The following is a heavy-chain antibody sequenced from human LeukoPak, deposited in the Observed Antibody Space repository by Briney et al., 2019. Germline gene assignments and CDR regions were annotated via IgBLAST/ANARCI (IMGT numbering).Heavy chain of an antibody. CDR2: ISSSSSYI. J-gene: IGHJ4*02. CDR3: ARIVAAAGTQEFDY. V-gene: IGHV3-21*01. CDR1: GFTFSSYS. D-gene: IGHD6-13*01. Sequence: GGSLRLSCAASGFTFSSYSMNWVRQAPGKGLEWVSSISSSSSYIYYADSVKGRFTISRDNAKNSLYLQMNSLRAEDTAVYYCARIVAAAGTQEFDYWGQGILVTVSS.